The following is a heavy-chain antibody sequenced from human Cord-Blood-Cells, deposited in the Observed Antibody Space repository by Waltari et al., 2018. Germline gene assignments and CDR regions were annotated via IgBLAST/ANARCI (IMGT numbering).Heavy chain of an antibody. J-gene: IGHJ4*02. CDR2: ISSSGSTI. CDR3: ARGCSGGSCYFDY. CDR1: GFTFSSSE. D-gene: IGHD2-15*01. Sequence: EVQLVESGGGLVQPGGSLRLYGADAGFTFSSSELNWVRVAPGKGLEWVSYISSSGSTIYYADSVKGRFTISRDNAKNSLYLQMNSLRAEDTAVYYCARGCSGGSCYFDYWGQGTLVTVSS. V-gene: IGHV3-48*03.